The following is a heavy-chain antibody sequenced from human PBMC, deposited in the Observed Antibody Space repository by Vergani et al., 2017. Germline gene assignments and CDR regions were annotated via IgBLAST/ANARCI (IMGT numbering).Heavy chain of an antibody. CDR3: AEAGGVGVREVDY. D-gene: IGHD3-22*01. J-gene: IGHJ4*02. V-gene: IGHV1-69*02. CDR1: GCTFSSYT. CDR2: IIPILGIA. Sequence: QVQLVQSGAEVKKPGSSVKVSCKASGCTFSSYTISWVRQAPGQGLEWMGRIIPILGIANYAQKFQGRVTITADKSTSPAYMELSSLGSEDTAVYYCAEAGGVGVREVDYWGQGTLVTVSS.